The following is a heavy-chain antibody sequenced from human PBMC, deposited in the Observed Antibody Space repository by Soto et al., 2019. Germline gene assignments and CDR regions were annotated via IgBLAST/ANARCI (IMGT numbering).Heavy chain of an antibody. CDR3: ARGLNYGSGSYYFDY. CDR2: IYYSGST. Sequence: SETLSLTCTVSGGSVSSGSYYWSWIRQPPGKGLEWIGYIYYSGSTNYNPSLKSRVTISVDTSKNQFSLKLSSVTAADTAVYYCARGLNYGSGSYYFDYWGKGTTVTVSS. CDR1: GGSVSSGSYY. V-gene: IGHV4-61*01. J-gene: IGHJ4*03. D-gene: IGHD3-10*01.